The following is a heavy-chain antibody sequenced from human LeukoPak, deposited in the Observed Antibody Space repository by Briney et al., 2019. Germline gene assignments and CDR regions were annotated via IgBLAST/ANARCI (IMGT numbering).Heavy chain of an antibody. D-gene: IGHD6-13*01. CDR2: INPNSGDT. V-gene: IGHV1-2*06. J-gene: IGHJ6*02. CDR1: GYTFTGYY. CDR3: ARDNNQAPRSSWTRYYYYGMDV. Sequence: ASVKVSCKASGYTFTGYYVHWVRQAPGQGLEWMGRINPNSGDTNYAQKFQGRVTMTRDTSISTAYMELSSLRSEDTAVYYCARDNNQAPRSSWTRYYYYGMDVWGQGTTVTVSS.